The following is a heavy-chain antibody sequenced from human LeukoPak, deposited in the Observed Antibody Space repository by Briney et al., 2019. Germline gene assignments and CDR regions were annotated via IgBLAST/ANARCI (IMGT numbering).Heavy chain of an antibody. Sequence: PSETLSPTCTVSGGSISYYYWSWIRQSPGKGLEWIGYIYYSGTTNYNPSLKSRVTISVDTSKNQFSLQLRSVTAADTAVYYCAREDPQTTVPEGMDVWGQGTTVTVSS. D-gene: IGHD4-17*01. V-gene: IGHV4-59*01. CDR3: AREDPQTTVPEGMDV. CDR1: GGSISYYY. J-gene: IGHJ6*02. CDR2: IYYSGTT.